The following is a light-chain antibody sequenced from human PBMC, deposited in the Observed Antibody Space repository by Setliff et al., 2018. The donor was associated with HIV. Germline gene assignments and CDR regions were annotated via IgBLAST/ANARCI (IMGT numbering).Light chain of an antibody. J-gene: IGLJ1*01. CDR2: DVS. V-gene: IGLV2-14*03. Sequence: QFVLTQPASVSGSPGQSITISCTGTSSDVGGSNYVSWYQQHPGKAPKLMIYDVSNRPSGVSNRFSGSKSGNTASLTISGLQAEDEADYYCSSYTSSSTLYVFGTGTKVTVL. CDR3: SSYTSSSTLYV. CDR1: SSDVGGSNY.